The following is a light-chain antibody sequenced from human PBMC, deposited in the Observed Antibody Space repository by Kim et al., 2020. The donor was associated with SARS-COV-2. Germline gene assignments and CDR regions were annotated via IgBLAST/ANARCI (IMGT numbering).Light chain of an antibody. Sequence: ASVKLTCTRSSGHGSFGYEWHQQQQQKGPRSLMILNCDGSHLRGDGIPDRFSGSSAGSARYLTIYSLQPDDEADYYCQSWAVGIQVFGGGTQLTVL. CDR1: SGHGSFG. J-gene: IGLJ2*01. CDR2: LNCDGSH. CDR3: QSWAVGIQV. V-gene: IGLV4-69*01.